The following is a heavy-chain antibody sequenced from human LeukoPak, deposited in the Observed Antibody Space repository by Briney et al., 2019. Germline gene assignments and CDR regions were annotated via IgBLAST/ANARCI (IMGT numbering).Heavy chain of an antibody. J-gene: IGHJ4*02. Sequence: PGGSLRLFCAASGYTFSSYGMHWVRQAPGEGLEWVAFMRYDGSNKYYADSVKGRFTISRDNAKNSLYLQVNSLRAEDTAVYYCARDPSSSDYWGQGTLVTVSS. CDR1: GYTFSSYG. CDR3: ARDPSSSDY. D-gene: IGHD6-19*01. CDR2: MRYDGSNK. V-gene: IGHV3-30*02.